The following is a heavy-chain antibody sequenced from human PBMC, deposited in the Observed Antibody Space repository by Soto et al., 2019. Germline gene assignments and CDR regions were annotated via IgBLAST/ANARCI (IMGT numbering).Heavy chain of an antibody. V-gene: IGHV4-39*01. CDR2: MYYSGSS. J-gene: IGHJ4*02. Sequence: SETLSLTCSVSGGSTSDKSYFWGWVRQSPGKGLEWIGSMYYSGSSYYNPSLKSRVAISVDTSRNQFSLKLRSVTAADTAVYFRARQRLLRLKPDFDIWGQGTMVTVYS. CDR1: GGSTSDKSYF. D-gene: IGHD2-21*02. CDR3: ARQRLLRLKPDFDI.